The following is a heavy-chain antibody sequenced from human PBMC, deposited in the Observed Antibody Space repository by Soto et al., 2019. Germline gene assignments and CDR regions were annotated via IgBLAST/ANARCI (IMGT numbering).Heavy chain of an antibody. CDR1: GFTFGSYW. CDR3: VKDPGHVSGWWVSHYFDV. V-gene: IGHV3-23*01. D-gene: IGHD6-19*01. Sequence: RGSLRLSCAASGFTFGSYWMGWVRQAPGKGLEWVSAITGGGGTTYYTDSVKGRFTISRGNSKNTLYLQMNSLSAEDTAVYYCVKDPGHVSGWWVSHYFDVWGQGTPVTVSS. J-gene: IGHJ4*02. CDR2: ITGGGGTT.